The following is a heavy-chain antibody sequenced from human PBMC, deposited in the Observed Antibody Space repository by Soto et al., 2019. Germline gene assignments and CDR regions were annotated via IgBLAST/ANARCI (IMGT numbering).Heavy chain of an antibody. CDR3: ARTYDYGQYYFDY. D-gene: IGHD3-16*01. CDR1: GFTSNTFN. CDR2: ISFDGSND. V-gene: IGHV3-30*03. J-gene: IGHJ4*02. Sequence: HLGGSLRLSCAASGFTSNTFNMHWVRQAPGKGLEWVALISFDGSNDYYADSVKGRFTVSRDNSKNTVYLQMNSLRAEDTAVYYCARTYDYGQYYFDYWGQGTLVTVSS.